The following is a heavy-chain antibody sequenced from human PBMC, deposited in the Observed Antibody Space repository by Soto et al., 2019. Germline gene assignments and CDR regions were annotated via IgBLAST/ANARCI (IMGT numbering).Heavy chain of an antibody. V-gene: IGHV4-4*07. CDR2: IDTSGST. J-gene: IGHJ6*02. CDR1: GGSISSYY. CDR3: ARDFEVRDPYGNYYYPMDV. D-gene: IGHD3-10*01. Sequence: SETLSLTCTVSGGSISSYYVSWIRQSAGKGLEWIGRIDTSGSTNYNPSLKSRVTISVDTSKNQFSLKLSSVTAADTAVYYCARDFEVRDPYGNYYYPMDVWGQGTTVTVSS.